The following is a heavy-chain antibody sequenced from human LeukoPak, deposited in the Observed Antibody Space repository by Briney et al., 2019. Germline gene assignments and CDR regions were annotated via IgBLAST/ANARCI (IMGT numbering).Heavy chain of an antibody. D-gene: IGHD1-26*01. CDR2: ISSSSTTI. V-gene: IGHV3-48*01. CDR3: AKDLEWEHSADY. J-gene: IGHJ4*02. Sequence: GGSLRLSCAASGFSFSTYSMNWVRQAPGKGLEWVSYISSSSTTIYYAGSVKGRFTISRDNSKNTLYLQMNSLRAEDTAVYYCAKDLEWEHSADYWGQGTLVTVSS. CDR1: GFSFSTYS.